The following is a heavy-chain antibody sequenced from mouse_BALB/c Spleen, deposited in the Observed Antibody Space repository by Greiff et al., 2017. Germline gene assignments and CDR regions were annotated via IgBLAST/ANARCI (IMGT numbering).Heavy chain of an antibody. CDR3: APYYYGSSSYYAMDY. Sequence: VQLQQSGAELVKPGASVKLSCTASGFNIKDTYMHWVKQRPEQGLEWIGRIDPANGNTKYDPKFQGKATITADTSSNTAYLQLSSLTSEDTAVYYCAPYYYGSSSYYAMDYWGQGTSVTVSS. CDR2: IDPANGNT. J-gene: IGHJ4*01. V-gene: IGHV14-3*02. D-gene: IGHD1-1*01. CDR1: GFNIKDTY.